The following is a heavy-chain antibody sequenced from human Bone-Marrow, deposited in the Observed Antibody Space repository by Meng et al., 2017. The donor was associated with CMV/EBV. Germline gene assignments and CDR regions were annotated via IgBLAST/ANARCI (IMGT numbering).Heavy chain of an antibody. CDR1: GFIFSNYG. Sequence: GESLKISCAASGFIFSNYGMHWVRQAPGKGLEWVAIIWYDGSSKYFADSVKGRFTISRDNSKNTLYLQMNSLRAEDTAVYYCAKIDISGYYFLVYWGQGTLVTVSS. J-gene: IGHJ4*02. CDR3: AKIDISGYYFLVY. CDR2: IWYDGSSK. V-gene: IGHV3-33*06. D-gene: IGHD3-22*01.